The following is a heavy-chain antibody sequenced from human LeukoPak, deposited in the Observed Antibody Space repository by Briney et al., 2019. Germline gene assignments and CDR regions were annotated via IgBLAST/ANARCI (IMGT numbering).Heavy chain of an antibody. V-gene: IGHV3-48*01. CDR1: GFNFRSYI. CDR3: ARVGSRYGPPNS. CDR2: ISSDAKTV. Sequence: GGSLRLSCAASGFNFRSYIMNWVRQAPGKGLEWISYISSDAKTVDYADSVKGRFTISRDNAKNSLYLQMNSLSADDTAVYYCARVGSRYGPPNSWGQGTLVTVSS. D-gene: IGHD5-18*01. J-gene: IGHJ4*02.